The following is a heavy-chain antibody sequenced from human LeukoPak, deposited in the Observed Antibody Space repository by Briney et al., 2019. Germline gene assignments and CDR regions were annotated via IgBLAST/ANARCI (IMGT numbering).Heavy chain of an antibody. CDR1: GFTFSDYD. J-gene: IGHJ6*02. CDR3: ARAPAARAGYYYYYGMDV. D-gene: IGHD6-6*01. Sequence: GGSLRLSCAASGFTFSDYDMSWIRQAPGKGLEWVSYISSSGSTIYYADSVKGRFTISRDNAKNSLYLQMNSLRAEDTAVYYCARAPAARAGYYYYYGMDVWGQGTTVTVSS. CDR2: ISSSGSTI. V-gene: IGHV3-11*01.